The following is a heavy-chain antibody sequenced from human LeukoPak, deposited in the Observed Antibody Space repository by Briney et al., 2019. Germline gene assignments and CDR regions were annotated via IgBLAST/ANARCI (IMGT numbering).Heavy chain of an antibody. Sequence: GGSLRLSCAASGFTFNNYGMHWVRQALGKGLEWVAVISYDGRNIHYPDSVKSRFTISRDISTDTLWLQMDSLRTEDTAVYYCAKGPLRGTAAAIDYWGQGTLVTVSS. V-gene: IGHV3-30*18. CDR2: ISYDGRNI. CDR1: GFTFNNYG. CDR3: AKGPLRGTAAAIDY. J-gene: IGHJ4*02. D-gene: IGHD2-2*01.